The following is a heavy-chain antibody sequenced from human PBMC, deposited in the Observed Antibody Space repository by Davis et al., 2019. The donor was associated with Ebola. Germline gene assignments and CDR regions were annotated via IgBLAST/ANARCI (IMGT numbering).Heavy chain of an antibody. CDR1: GFTFSYHG. V-gene: IGHV3-33*05. CDR2: ISYDGSKN. CDR3: ARIAAAVGY. D-gene: IGHD6-13*01. J-gene: IGHJ4*02. Sequence: GESLKISCAASGFTFSYHGVHWVRQAPDKGLEWVGVISYDGSKNYYADSVKGRFTISRDNSKNTLYLQMNSLGAEDTAVYYCARIAAAVGYWGQGTLVTVSS.